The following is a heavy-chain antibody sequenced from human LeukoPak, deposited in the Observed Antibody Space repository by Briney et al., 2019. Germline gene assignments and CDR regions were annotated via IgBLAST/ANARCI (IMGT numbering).Heavy chain of an antibody. D-gene: IGHD6-25*01. V-gene: IGHV3-7*01. CDR1: GFTFSGYW. CDR3: AREGRGGFDI. CDR2: IKQDGSEK. Sequence: GGSLRLSCVASGFTFSGYWMSWIRQAPGKGLEWVANIKQDGSEKDCVGSVKGRFTISRDNAKNSVYLQMSSLRVEDTAVYYCAREGRGGFDIWGQGTMVTVSS. J-gene: IGHJ3*02.